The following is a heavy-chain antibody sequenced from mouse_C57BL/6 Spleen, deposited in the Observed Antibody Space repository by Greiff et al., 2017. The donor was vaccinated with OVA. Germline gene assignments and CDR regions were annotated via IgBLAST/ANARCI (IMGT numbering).Heavy chain of an antibody. V-gene: IGHV1-61*01. CDR3: ARLGRKSFDY. J-gene: IGHJ2*01. CDR2: IYPSDSET. CDR1: GYTFTSYW. Sequence: VQLQQPGAELVRPGSSVKLSCKASGYTFTSYWMDWVKQRPGQGLEWIGNIYPSDSETHYNQKFKDKATLTVDKSSSTAYMQLGSLTSEDSAVYYCARLGRKSFDYWGQGTTLTVSS. D-gene: IGHD4-1*01.